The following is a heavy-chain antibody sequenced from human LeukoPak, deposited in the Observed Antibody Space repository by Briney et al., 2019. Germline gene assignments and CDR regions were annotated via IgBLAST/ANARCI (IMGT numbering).Heavy chain of an antibody. CDR3: ARGGPTRGYSSGWFTRTELLSNWFDP. J-gene: IGHJ5*02. V-gene: IGHV1-18*01. Sequence: ASVKVSCKVSGYTLTELSMHWVRQAPGQGLEWMRWISAYNGNTNYAQKLQGRVTMTTDTSTSTAYMELRSLRSDDTAVYYCARGGPTRGYSSGWFTRTELLSNWFDPWGQGTLVTVSS. CDR2: ISAYNGNT. CDR1: GYTLTELS. D-gene: IGHD6-19*01.